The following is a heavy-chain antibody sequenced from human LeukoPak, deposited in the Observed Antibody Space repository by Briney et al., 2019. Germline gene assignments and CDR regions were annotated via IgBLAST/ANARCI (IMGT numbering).Heavy chain of an antibody. Sequence: TSVKVSCKASGFTFTSSAMQWVRQARGQRLEWIGCIVVGSGNTNYAQKFQERVTITRDMSTSTAYMELSSLRSEDTAVYYCAAHPDYGDYDGIPMPYYYYGMDVWGQGTTVTVSS. V-gene: IGHV1-58*02. CDR1: GFTFTSSA. J-gene: IGHJ6*02. CDR2: IVVGSGNT. D-gene: IGHD4-17*01. CDR3: AAHPDYGDYDGIPMPYYYYGMDV.